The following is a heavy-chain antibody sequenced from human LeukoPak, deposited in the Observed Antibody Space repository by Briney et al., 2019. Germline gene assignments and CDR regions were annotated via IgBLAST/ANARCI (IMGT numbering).Heavy chain of an antibody. D-gene: IGHD7-27*01. J-gene: IGHJ4*02. CDR3: ARGINWVDY. CDR1: GFTFDDYG. CDR2: INCNGGST. V-gene: IGHV3-20*04. Sequence: PGGSLRLSCAASGFTFDDYGMNWVRQAPGKGLEWVSSINCNGGSTGYEDSVRGRFTISRDNAKNSLYLQMHSLRAEDTALYYCARGINWVDYWGQGTLVTVSS.